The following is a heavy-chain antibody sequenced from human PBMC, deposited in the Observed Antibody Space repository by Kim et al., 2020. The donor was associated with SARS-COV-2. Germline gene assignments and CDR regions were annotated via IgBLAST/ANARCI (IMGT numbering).Heavy chain of an antibody. CDR3: ATPPNYDILTGLGGMDV. CDR2: IIPIFGTA. V-gene: IGHV1-69*13. D-gene: IGHD3-9*01. Sequence: SVKVSCKASGGTFSSYAISWVRQAPGQGLEWMGGIIPIFGTANYAQKFQGRVTITADESTSTAYMELSSLRSEDTAVYYCATPPNYDILTGLGGMDVWGQGTTVTVSS. CDR1: GGTFSSYA. J-gene: IGHJ6*02.